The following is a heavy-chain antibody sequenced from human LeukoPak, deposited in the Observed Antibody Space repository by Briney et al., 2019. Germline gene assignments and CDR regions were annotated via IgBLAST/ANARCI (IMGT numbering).Heavy chain of an antibody. CDR2: IYYSGNT. Sequence: SETLSLTCTVSGGSISDYYWTWIRQPPGKGLEWIGHIYYSGNTIHNPSLKSRVTISVDTSKNQFSLKLTSVTTADTAVYYCAGEDYFDSSGYASWRFDIWGQGTMVTVSS. J-gene: IGHJ3*02. CDR1: GGSISDYY. CDR3: AGEDYFDSSGYASWRFDI. V-gene: IGHV4-59*01. D-gene: IGHD3-22*01.